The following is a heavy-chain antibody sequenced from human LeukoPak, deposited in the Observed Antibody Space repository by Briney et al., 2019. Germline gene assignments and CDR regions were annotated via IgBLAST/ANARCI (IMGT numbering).Heavy chain of an antibody. CDR3: AREAYDFWSGYYESSTFDY. CDR2: ISSSSSYI. D-gene: IGHD3-3*01. Sequence: GGSLRLSCAASGFTFSSYSMNWVRQAPGKGLEWVSSISSSSSYIYYADSVKGRFTISRDNAKNSLYLQMNSLRAEYTAVYYCAREAYDFWSGYYESSTFDYWGQGTLVTVSS. J-gene: IGHJ4*02. V-gene: IGHV3-21*01. CDR1: GFTFSSYS.